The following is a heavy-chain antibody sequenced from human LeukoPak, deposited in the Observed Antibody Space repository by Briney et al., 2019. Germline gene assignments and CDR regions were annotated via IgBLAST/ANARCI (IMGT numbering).Heavy chain of an antibody. CDR1: GFTFSSYW. V-gene: IGHV3-74*01. CDR3: ARSHSGSYHNYFDY. CDR2: INSDGSST. D-gene: IGHD1-26*01. J-gene: IGHJ4*02. Sequence: PGGSLRLSCAASGFTFSSYWMHWVRQAPGKGLGWVSRINSDGSSTSYADSVKGRFTISRDNAKNTLYLQMNSLRAEDTAVYYCARSHSGSYHNYFDYWGQGTRVTVSS.